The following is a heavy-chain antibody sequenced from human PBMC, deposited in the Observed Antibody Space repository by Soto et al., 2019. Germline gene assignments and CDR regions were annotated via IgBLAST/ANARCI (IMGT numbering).Heavy chain of an antibody. V-gene: IGHV4-34*01. Sequence: SETLSLTCAVYGGSFSGYYWSWIRQPPGKGLEWIGEINHSGSTNYNPSLKSRVTISVDTSKNQFSLKLSSVTAADTAVYYCAREKLRYFDWLFDGVVYWGQGTLVTVSS. CDR1: GGSFSGYY. J-gene: IGHJ4*02. CDR2: INHSGST. D-gene: IGHD3-9*01. CDR3: AREKLRYFDWLFDGVVY.